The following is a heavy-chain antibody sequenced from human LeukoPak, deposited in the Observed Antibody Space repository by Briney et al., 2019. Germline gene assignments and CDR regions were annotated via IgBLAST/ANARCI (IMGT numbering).Heavy chain of an antibody. D-gene: IGHD2-15*01. V-gene: IGHV4-59*01. CDR3: AREGGRAAHCDAFDI. Sequence: SETLSLTCTVSGGSISSYYWSWIRQPPGKGLEWIGYIYYSGSTNYNPSLKSQVTISVDTSKNQFSLKLSSVTAADTAVYYCAREGGRAAHCDAFDIWGQGTMVTVSS. CDR1: GGSISSYY. J-gene: IGHJ3*02. CDR2: IYYSGST.